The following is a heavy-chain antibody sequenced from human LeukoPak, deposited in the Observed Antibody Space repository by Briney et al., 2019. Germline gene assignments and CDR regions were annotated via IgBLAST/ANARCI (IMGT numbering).Heavy chain of an antibody. V-gene: IGHV4-39*01. CDR1: GGSISSSSYY. Sequence: SETLSLTCTVSGGSISSSSYYWGWIRPPPGKGLEWIGSIYFSGNTYYNPSLKSRVTISVDTSKNQFSLKLSSVTAADTAVYYCATGSSRYYYYMDVWGKGTTVTVSS. D-gene: IGHD3-10*01. CDR2: IYFSGNT. J-gene: IGHJ6*03. CDR3: ATGSSRYYYYMDV.